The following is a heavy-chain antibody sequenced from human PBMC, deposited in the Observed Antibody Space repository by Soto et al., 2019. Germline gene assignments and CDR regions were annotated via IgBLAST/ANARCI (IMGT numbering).Heavy chain of an antibody. CDR1: GFTFSSYA. J-gene: IGHJ3*01. V-gene: IGHV3-23*01. Sequence: GGSLRLSCAASGFTFSSYAMSWVRQAPGKGLEWVSAISGSGGSTYYADSVKGRFTISRDNSKNTLYLQMNSLRAEDTAVYYCAKIPNQMKLRGSGGMEWGQGTMVTVSS. CDR2: ISGSGGST. CDR3: AKIPNQMKLRGSGGME. D-gene: IGHD2-15*01.